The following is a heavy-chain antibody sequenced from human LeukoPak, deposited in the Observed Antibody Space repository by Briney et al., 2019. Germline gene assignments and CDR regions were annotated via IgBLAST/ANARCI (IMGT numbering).Heavy chain of an antibody. D-gene: IGHD3-3*01. CDR1: GGSISSGGHY. J-gene: IGHJ5*02. V-gene: IGHV4-30-2*01. CDR2: IYHSGST. CDR3: ASAIFGVVTSAFDP. Sequence: PSETLSLTCTVSGGSISSGGHYWSWIRQPPGKGLEWIGYIYHSGSTYYNPSLKSRVTISVDRSKNQFSLKLSSVTAADTAVYYCASAIFGVVTSAFDPWGQGTLVTVSS.